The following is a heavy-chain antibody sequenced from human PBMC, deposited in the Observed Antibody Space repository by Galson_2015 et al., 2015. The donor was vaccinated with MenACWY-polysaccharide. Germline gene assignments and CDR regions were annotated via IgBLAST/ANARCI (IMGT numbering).Heavy chain of an antibody. J-gene: IGHJ4*02. D-gene: IGHD1-26*01. Sequence: SVKVSCKASGYTFNNYGINWVRQAPGQGLEWMGWINALNGNTNYAQMLQGRVTMTIDTSTSTAYLELRSLRSDDTATYFCAGGRWTTGSYLDHWGQGTLVPVSS. V-gene: IGHV1-18*01. CDR3: AGGRWTTGSYLDH. CDR2: INALNGNT. CDR1: GYTFNNYG.